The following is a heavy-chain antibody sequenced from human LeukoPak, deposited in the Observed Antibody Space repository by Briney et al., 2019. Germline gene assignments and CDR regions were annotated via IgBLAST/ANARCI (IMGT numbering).Heavy chain of an antibody. V-gene: IGHV4-4*07. D-gene: IGHD4-17*01. J-gene: IGHJ6*02. Sequence: NASQTLCLSCTASGGSISSYYWSWIRQPAGKGLEWIGRIYTSGSTNYNPSLKSRVTISVDTSKNQFSLQLRSVTAADTAVYYCAREDPQTTVPEGMDVWGQGTTVTVSS. CDR1: GGSISSYY. CDR2: IYTSGST. CDR3: AREDPQTTVPEGMDV.